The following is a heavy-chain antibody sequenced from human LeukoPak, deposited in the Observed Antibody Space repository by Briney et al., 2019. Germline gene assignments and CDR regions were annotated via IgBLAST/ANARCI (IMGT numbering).Heavy chain of an antibody. D-gene: IGHD6-19*01. CDR1: EVSFNSFY. Sequence: GGSLRLSCTVSEVSFNSFYMNWVRQAPGKGLEWISYIDTQSQTVYYADSMRGRFTISRDNAKNSLYLQINSLRDEDTALYYCAGGGDSGWAIDNWGQGTLVIVSS. J-gene: IGHJ4*02. CDR3: AGGGDSGWAIDN. CDR2: IDTQSQTV. V-gene: IGHV3-48*02.